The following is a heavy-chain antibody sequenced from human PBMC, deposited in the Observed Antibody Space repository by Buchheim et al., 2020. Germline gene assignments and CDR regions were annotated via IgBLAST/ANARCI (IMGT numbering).Heavy chain of an antibody. Sequence: EVQLVESGGGLVQPGGSLRLSCAASGFTFSSYSMNWVRQAPGKGLEWVSYISSRSSTIYYADSVKGRFTISSANARNSLYLQMNSLRAEDTAVYYCARLLGGILTGRVFDYWGQGTL. CDR1: GFTFSSYS. V-gene: IGHV3-48*01. J-gene: IGHJ4*02. CDR2: ISSRSSTI. CDR3: ARLLGGILTGRVFDY. D-gene: IGHD3-9*01.